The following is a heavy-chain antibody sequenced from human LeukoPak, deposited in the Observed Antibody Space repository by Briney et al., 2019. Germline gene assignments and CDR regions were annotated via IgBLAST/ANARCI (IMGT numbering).Heavy chain of an antibody. J-gene: IGHJ5*01. V-gene: IGHV1-2*02. CDR2: INPHNGDT. CDR1: GYTFTSYY. Sequence: ASVKVSCKASGYTFTSYYIHWVRQAPGQGLEWMGWINPHNGDTNYEQMFQGRVTVTRDTSISTAYMELSSLRSDDTAVYYCARGVYSGRYTHNWLDSWGQGTLVIVSS. D-gene: IGHD6-19*01. CDR3: ARGVYSGRYTHNWLDS.